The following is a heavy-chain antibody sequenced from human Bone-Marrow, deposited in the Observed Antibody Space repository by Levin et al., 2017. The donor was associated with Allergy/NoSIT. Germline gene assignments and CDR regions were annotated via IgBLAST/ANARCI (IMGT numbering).Heavy chain of an antibody. CDR3: ARVSFSNYFDH. J-gene: IGHJ4*02. V-gene: IGHV1-18*01. CDR1: GYTFTTYP. Sequence: GESLKISCKTSGYTFTTYPIAWLRQKPGQGLEWVGWISAASGNTNYAQNFQGRVTMTRDTATDIVYMELRSLTSGDTAVFYCARVSFSNYFDHWGQGALITVSS. D-gene: IGHD3-3*02. CDR2: ISAASGNT.